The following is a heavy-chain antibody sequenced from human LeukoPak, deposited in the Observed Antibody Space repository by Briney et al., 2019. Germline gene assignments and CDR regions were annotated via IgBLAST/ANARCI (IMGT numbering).Heavy chain of an antibody. J-gene: IGHJ3*02. CDR1: GGSISSYY. CDR3: ARHLAYDFWSGYYTEAFDI. Sequence: SETPSLTCTVSGGSISSYYWSWIRQPPGKGLEWIGYIYYSGSTNYNPSLKSRVTISVDTSKNQFSLKLSSVTAADTAVYYCARHLAYDFWSGYYTEAFDIWGQGTMVTVSS. V-gene: IGHV4-59*08. CDR2: IYYSGST. D-gene: IGHD3-3*01.